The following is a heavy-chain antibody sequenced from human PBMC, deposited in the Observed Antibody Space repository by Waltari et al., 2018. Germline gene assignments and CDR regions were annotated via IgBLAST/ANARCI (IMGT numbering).Heavy chain of an antibody. CDR3: VRVWGTKSCPDY. CDR2: IKEDGSEI. V-gene: IGHV3-7*01. D-gene: IGHD3-16*01. J-gene: IGHJ4*02. CDR1: GFTFSRSW. Sequence: EVQLVESGGGWVRPGGSLRLSCADSGFTFSRSWMSWVRQAPGKGLEWVANIKEDGSEIYYVDSVRGRFTISRDNAKNSLFLQMNYLRVADTAVYYCVRVWGTKSCPDYWGQGTLVTVSS.